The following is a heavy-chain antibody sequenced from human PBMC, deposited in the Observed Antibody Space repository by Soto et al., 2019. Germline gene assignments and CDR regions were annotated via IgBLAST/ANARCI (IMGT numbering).Heavy chain of an antibody. J-gene: IGHJ6*02. V-gene: IGHV5-51*01. CDR2: IYPGDSDT. Sequence: GESLKISCKGSGYSFTSYWIGWVRQMPGKGLEWMGIIYPGDSDTRYSPSFQGQVTISAAKSISTAYLPWSSLKASDTAMYYCARHTYYYDSSGPELDYYYYGMDVWGQGTTVTVSS. CDR3: ARHTYYYDSSGPELDYYYYGMDV. CDR1: GYSFTSYW. D-gene: IGHD3-22*01.